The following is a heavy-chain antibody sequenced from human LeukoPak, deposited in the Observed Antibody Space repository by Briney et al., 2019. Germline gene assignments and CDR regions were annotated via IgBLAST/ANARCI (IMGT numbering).Heavy chain of an antibody. CDR1: GYSFTSYA. D-gene: IGHD6-25*01. J-gene: IGHJ4*02. Sequence: ASVKVSCKASGYSFTSYAMNWGRQAPGQGLEWMGWIKTNTGNPTYAQGFTGRFVFSLDTSVSTAYLHIISLKAEDTAVYYCASRAAAAADVGLFDYWGQGTLVTVSS. CDR2: IKTNTGNP. V-gene: IGHV7-4-1*02. CDR3: ASRAAAAADVGLFDY.